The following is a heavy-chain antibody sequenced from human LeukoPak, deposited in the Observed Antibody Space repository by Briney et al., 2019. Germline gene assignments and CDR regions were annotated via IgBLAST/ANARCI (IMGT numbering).Heavy chain of an antibody. D-gene: IGHD3-22*01. CDR2: INPSGGST. CDR3: ARGLREYYDSSGYYLRPPYYFDY. V-gene: IGHV1-46*01. CDR1: GYTFTSYY. J-gene: IGHJ4*02. Sequence: ASVKVSCKASGYTFTSYYMHWVRQAPGQGLEWMGIINPSGGSTSYAQKFQGRVTITRNTSISTAYMELSSLRSEDTAVYYCARGLREYYDSSGYYLRPPYYFDYWGQGTLVTVSS.